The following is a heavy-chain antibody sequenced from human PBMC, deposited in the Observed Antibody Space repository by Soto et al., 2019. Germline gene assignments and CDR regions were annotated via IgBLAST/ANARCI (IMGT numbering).Heavy chain of an antibody. V-gene: IGHV1-69*13. Sequence: SVKVSCNASGCTLSSYAISWVRQAPGQGLEWMGGIIPIFGTENYAQKFQGRVTITADESTSTAYMELSSLRSEDTDVYYCERHYDSRDLDYWGQGTLVPDSS. J-gene: IGHJ4*02. D-gene: IGHD3-22*01. CDR3: ERHYDSRDLDY. CDR1: GCTLSSYA. CDR2: IIPIFGTE.